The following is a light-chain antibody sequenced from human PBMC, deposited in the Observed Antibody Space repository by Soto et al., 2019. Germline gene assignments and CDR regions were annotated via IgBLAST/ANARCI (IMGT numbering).Light chain of an antibody. CDR2: EVS. Sequence: QSVLTQPASVSGSPGQSITISCTGTSSDVGGYNYVSWYQQHPGKAPKLMIYEVSNRPSGVSNRFSGSKSGNTASLTISGLQADDEADYYCSSYTSSSTLDDFGTGTKVTVL. V-gene: IGLV2-14*01. J-gene: IGLJ1*01. CDR3: SSYTSSSTLDD. CDR1: SSDVGGYNY.